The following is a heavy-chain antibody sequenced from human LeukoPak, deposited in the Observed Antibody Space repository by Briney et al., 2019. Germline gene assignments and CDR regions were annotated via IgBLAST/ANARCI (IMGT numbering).Heavy chain of an antibody. CDR2: ISYDGSNK. CDR3: AKGAYGSGTRGYFDY. CDR1: GFTFSSYA. Sequence: GGSLRLSCAASGFTFSSYAMHWVRQAPGKGLEWVAVISYDGSNKYYADSVKGRFTISRDNSKNTLYLQMNSLRAEDTALYYCAKGAYGSGTRGYFDYWGQGTLVTVSS. J-gene: IGHJ4*02. V-gene: IGHV3-30-3*01. D-gene: IGHD3-10*01.